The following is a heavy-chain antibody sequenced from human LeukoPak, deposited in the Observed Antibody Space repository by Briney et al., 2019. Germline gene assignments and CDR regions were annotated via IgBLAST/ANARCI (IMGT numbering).Heavy chain of an antibody. CDR2: IYYSGST. CDR3: ARSGPKHSGQISFGY. J-gene: IGHJ4*02. CDR1: GGSISSSSYY. V-gene: IGHV4-39*01. D-gene: IGHD6-19*01. Sequence: KPSETLSLTCTVSGGSISSSSYYWGWIRQPPGKGLEWIGSIYYSGSTYYNPSLKSRVTISVDTSKNQFSLKLSSVTAADTAVYYCARSGPKHSGQISFGYWGQGTLVTVSS.